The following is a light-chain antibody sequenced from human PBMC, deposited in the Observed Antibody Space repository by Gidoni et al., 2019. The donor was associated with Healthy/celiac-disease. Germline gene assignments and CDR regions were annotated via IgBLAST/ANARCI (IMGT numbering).Light chain of an antibody. V-gene: IGKV1-5*01. J-gene: IGKJ1*01. Sequence: DIQMTQSPSTLSASVGDRATITCRASQSISSWLAWYQQQPGKAPKLLIYDASSLVSGVPSRFSGSGSGTEFTLTISSLQPDDFATYYCQQYNSYQGTFGQGTKVEIK. CDR3: QQYNSYQGT. CDR1: QSISSW. CDR2: DAS.